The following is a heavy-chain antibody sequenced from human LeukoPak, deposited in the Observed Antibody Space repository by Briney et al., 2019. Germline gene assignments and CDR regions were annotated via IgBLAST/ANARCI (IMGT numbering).Heavy chain of an antibody. V-gene: IGHV3-48*01. CDR1: GFTFSSYA. J-gene: IGHJ4*02. CDR3: VRGGWETVLDF. CDR2: ITRSSSTT. Sequence: GGSLRLSCAASGFTFSSYAMNWVRQAPGKGLEWVSYITRSSSTTYYADSVKGRFTISRDKAKNSLYLQMNSLKAEDTAVYYCVRGGWETVLDFWGQGTLVPVSA. D-gene: IGHD1-26*01.